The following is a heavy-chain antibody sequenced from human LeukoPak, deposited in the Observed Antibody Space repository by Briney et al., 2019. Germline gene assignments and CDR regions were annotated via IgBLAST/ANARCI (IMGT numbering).Heavy chain of an antibody. J-gene: IGHJ4*02. V-gene: IGHV3-30-3*01. CDR2: ISNDGANT. Sequence: GWSLRLSCAASGFTFSSYVMHWVRQAPGKGLEWEALISNDGANTYYTDSVKGRFTISRDNSNNTLYLQMTSLRTDDTAVYYCARAPAYCSGGSCHFSYWGQGTLVTVSS. D-gene: IGHD2-15*01. CDR3: ARAPAYCSGGSCHFSY. CDR1: GFTFSSYV.